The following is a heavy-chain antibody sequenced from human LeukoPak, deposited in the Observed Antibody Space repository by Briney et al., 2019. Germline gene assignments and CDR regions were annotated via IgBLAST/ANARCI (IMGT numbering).Heavy chain of an antibody. Sequence: GGSLRLSCAASGFTFSSYAMSWVRQAPGKGLEWVSAISGSGGSTYYADSVKGRFTISRDNSKNTLYLQMNSLRAVDTAVYYCAKDQTGYSSSWYGWAFDYWGQGTLVTVSS. CDR1: GFTFSSYA. J-gene: IGHJ4*02. CDR3: AKDQTGYSSSWYGWAFDY. D-gene: IGHD6-13*01. CDR2: ISGSGGST. V-gene: IGHV3-23*01.